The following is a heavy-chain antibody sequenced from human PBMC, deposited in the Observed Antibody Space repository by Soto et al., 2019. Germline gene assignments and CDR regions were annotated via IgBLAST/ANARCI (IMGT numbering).Heavy chain of an antibody. CDR3: ARLRRDWGDAFDL. V-gene: IGHV1-69*01. Sequence: QVQLVQSGADVKKPGSSVKVSCKTSGGTFGSSAISWVRQAPAQGLEWMGEIIPVFDKANYAQNFQGRLTITAGERTGTVFMQLGSMRSEDTAVYFCARLRRDWGDAFDLWGLVTVVTVSS. J-gene: IGHJ3*01. CDR1: GGTFGSSA. CDR2: IIPVFDKA. D-gene: IGHD3-16*01.